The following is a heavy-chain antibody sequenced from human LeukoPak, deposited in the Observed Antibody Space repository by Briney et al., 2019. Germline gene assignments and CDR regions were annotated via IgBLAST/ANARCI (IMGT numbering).Heavy chain of an antibody. Sequence: ASVKVSCKASGYTFTSYGISWVRQAPGQGLEWMGWISAYSGNTNYAQKLQGRVTMTTDTSTSTAYMELRSLRSGDTAVYYCARGQVIVATIGTDYWGQGTLVTVSS. V-gene: IGHV1-18*01. J-gene: IGHJ4*02. CDR1: GYTFTSYG. CDR2: ISAYSGNT. D-gene: IGHD5-12*01. CDR3: ARGQVIVATIGTDY.